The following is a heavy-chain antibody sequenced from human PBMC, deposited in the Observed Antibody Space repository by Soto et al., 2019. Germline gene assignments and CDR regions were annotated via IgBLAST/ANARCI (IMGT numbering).Heavy chain of an antibody. CDR1: GGSISSSNW. CDR2: IYHSGST. Sequence: QVQLQESGPGLVKPSGTLSLTCAVSGGSISSSNWWSWVRQPPGKGLEWIGEIYHSGSTNYNPSLKSRVTISVDKSKNQFSLKLSSVTAADTAVYYCASASYYDSSGYYYNYGMDVWGQGTTVTVSS. D-gene: IGHD3-22*01. V-gene: IGHV4-4*02. CDR3: ASASYYDSSGYYYNYGMDV. J-gene: IGHJ6*02.